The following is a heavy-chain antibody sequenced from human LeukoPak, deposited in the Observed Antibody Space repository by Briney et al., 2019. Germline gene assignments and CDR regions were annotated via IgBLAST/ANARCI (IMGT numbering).Heavy chain of an antibody. V-gene: IGHV3-30-3*01. CDR2: ISYDGSNK. CDR3: ARDRDILTGFYYYGMDV. Sequence: GGSLRLSCAVFGFTVSNNYMNWVRQAPGKGLEWVALISYDGSNKYYTDSVKGRFTISRDNSKNTLYLQINSLRAEDTAVYFCARDRDILTGFYYYGMDVWGQGTTVTVSS. J-gene: IGHJ6*02. CDR1: GFTVSNNY. D-gene: IGHD3-9*01.